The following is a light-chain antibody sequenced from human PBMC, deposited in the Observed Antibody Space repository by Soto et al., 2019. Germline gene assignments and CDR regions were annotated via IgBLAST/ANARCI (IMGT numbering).Light chain of an antibody. V-gene: IGKV1-5*01. CDR1: QSISDW. J-gene: IGKJ1*01. CDR3: LQDNDHSWT. Sequence: DIQMTQSPSTLPASVGDRVTVTCRASQSISDWLAWYQQKPGAAPKVLIYDASTLQRGVPSRFSGSGSGTEYTITISRLPADDFATYYYLQDNDHSWTFGQGTKADIK. CDR2: DAS.